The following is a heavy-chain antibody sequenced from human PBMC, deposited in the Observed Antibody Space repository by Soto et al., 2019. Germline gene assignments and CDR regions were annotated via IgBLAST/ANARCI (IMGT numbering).Heavy chain of an antibody. CDR3: ARRHLAVAASPWVDP. J-gene: IGHJ5*02. Sequence: QVTLKESGPVLVKPTETLTLRCTVSGLSITDSEMGVSWIRQPPGQPLEWLAHIDSSGEKSYRTFLNSRLAISKDTSKSQIVLIMKNLAPADTATYYCARRHLAVAASPWVDPGGQGIPVTVSS. V-gene: IGHV2-26*01. D-gene: IGHD6-13*01. CDR1: GLSITDSEMG. CDR2: IDSSGEK.